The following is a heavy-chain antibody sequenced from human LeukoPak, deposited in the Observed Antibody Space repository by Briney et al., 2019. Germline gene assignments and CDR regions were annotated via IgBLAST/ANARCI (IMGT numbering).Heavy chain of an antibody. V-gene: IGHV3-30*02. CDR2: IRYDGSNK. CDR3: AKGLYRMNWFDP. D-gene: IGHD3-16*01. CDR1: GFTFSSYG. J-gene: IGHJ5*02. Sequence: GGSLRLSCGASGFTFSSYGMHWVRQAPGKGLEWVTFIRYDGSNKYYADSVKGRFTISRDNSKNTLYLQMNSLRAEDTAVYYCAKGLYRMNWFDPWGQGTLVTVSS.